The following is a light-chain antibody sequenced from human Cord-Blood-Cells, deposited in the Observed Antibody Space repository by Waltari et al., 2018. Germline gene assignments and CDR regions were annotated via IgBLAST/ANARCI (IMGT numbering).Light chain of an antibody. V-gene: IGKV3-20*01. CDR2: GAA. J-gene: IGKJ1*01. Sequence: EIALTQSPGTLSLSPGERDTLSCRASESVSSSYLAWDQQKPGQAPRLLIYGAASRATGIPDSFSGRGDATDFTRTIIRLGPEEFAVYYCQQYGSSPPWTFGQGTKVEIK. CDR3: QQYGSSPPWT. CDR1: ESVSSSY.